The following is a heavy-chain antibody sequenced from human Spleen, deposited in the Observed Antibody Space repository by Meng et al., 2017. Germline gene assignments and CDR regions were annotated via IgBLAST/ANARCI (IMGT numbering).Heavy chain of an antibody. CDR2: INPKSGDT. CDR3: ARDEDISAAGKLFGDY. V-gene: IGHV1-2*06. CDR1: GYTFPDYW. Sequence: QGAPGQSGAGVKKPGASVKVSCKASGYTFPDYWLHWVRRAPGQGLEWMGRINPKSGDTHYAQRFQGRVTMTGDTSISTAYMELSGLRSDDTAMYYCARDEDISAAGKLFGDYWGQGTLVTVSS. D-gene: IGHD6-13*01. J-gene: IGHJ4*02.